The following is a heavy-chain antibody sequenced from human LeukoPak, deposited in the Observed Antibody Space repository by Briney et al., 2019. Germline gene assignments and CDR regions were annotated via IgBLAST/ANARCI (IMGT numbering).Heavy chain of an antibody. CDR3: AESEMEDIVVRGAFDI. CDR2: FDPEDGET. Sequence: ASVKVSCKVSGYTLTELSMHWVRQAPGKGLEWMGGFDPEDGETIYAQKFQGRVTMTEDTSTDTAYMELSGLRSEDTAVYYCAESEMEDIVVRGAFDIWGQGTMVTVSS. J-gene: IGHJ3*02. D-gene: IGHD2-15*01. V-gene: IGHV1-24*01. CDR1: GYTLTELS.